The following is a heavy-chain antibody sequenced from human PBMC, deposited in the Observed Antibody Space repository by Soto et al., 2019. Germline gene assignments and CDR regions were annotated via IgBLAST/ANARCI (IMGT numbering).Heavy chain of an antibody. V-gene: IGHV2-5*02. J-gene: IGHJ4*02. D-gene: IGHD2-2*01. CDR2: VYWDDDK. CDR3: GRTSPAVQDY. CDR1: GFSLSTSGMG. Sequence: QITLKESGPTLVKPTQTLTLTCTFSGFSLSTSGMGVGWIRQPPGKALEWLALVYWDDDKRYNPYLGSRLTVTKDTSKNRVVLTMTNMDPVDTATYYCGRTSPAVQDYWGQGTLVTVSS.